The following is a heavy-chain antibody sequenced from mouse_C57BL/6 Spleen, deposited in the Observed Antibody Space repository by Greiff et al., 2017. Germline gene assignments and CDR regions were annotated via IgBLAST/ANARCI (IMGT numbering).Heavy chain of an antibody. D-gene: IGHD1-1*01. J-gene: IGHJ2*01. V-gene: IGHV14-2*01. Sequence: EVKLVESGAELVKPGASVKLSCTASGFNIKDYYMHWVKQRTEQGLEWIGRIDPEDGETKYAPKFQGKATITADTSSNTAYLQLSSLTSEDTAVYYCARAITTVASTPRYWGQGTTLTVSS. CDR1: GFNIKDYY. CDR2: IDPEDGET. CDR3: ARAITTVASTPRY.